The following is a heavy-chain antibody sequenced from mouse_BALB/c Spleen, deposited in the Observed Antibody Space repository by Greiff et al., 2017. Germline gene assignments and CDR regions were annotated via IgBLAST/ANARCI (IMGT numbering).Heavy chain of an antibody. CDR2: ISSGSSTI. CDR3: ARDCYDAWFAY. V-gene: IGHV5-17*02. J-gene: IGHJ3*01. Sequence: EVQVVESGGGLVQPGGSRKLSCAASGFTFSSFGMHWVRQAPEKGLEWVAYISSGSSTIYYADTVKGRFTISRDNPKNTLFLQMTSLRSEDTAMYYCARDCYDAWFAYWGQGTLVTVSA. D-gene: IGHD2-12*01. CDR1: GFTFSSFG.